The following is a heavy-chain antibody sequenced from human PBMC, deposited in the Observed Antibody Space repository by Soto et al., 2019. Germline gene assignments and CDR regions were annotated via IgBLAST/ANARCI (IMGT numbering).Heavy chain of an antibody. CDR1: GVTFSSYA. Sequence: GASVKVSCKASGVTFSSYAISWVRQAPGQGLEWMGGIIPIFGTANYAQKFQGRVTITADESTSTAYMELSSLRSEDTAVYYCARGENYDFWSGYSFFYWGQGTLVTVSS. V-gene: IGHV1-69*13. J-gene: IGHJ4*02. CDR2: IIPIFGTA. D-gene: IGHD3-3*01. CDR3: ARGENYDFWSGYSFFY.